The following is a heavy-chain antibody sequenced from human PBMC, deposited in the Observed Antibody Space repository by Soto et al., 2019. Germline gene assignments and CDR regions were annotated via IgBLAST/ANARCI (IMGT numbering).Heavy chain of an antibody. CDR3: SKTRSGTYYNGFYF. Sequence: VQLLESGGDLVQPGGSLRLSCAGSGFTFSGYAMSWVRQAPGKGLEWVSAIRGSGGSTYYADSVKGRFTISRDNSKNMLYLQMSRLRVEDTAVYYCSKTRSGTYYNGFYFWGQGTLVTVSS. CDR1: GFTFSGYA. J-gene: IGHJ4*02. CDR2: IRGSGGST. V-gene: IGHV3-23*01. D-gene: IGHD3-10*01.